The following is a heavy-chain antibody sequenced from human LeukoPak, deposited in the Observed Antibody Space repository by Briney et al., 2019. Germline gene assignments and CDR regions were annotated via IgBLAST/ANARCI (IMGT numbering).Heavy chain of an antibody. J-gene: IGHJ4*02. D-gene: IGHD1-26*01. CDR2: IYYSGST. V-gene: IGHV4-39*01. Sequence: PSETLSLTCTVSGGSISSSSYYWGWIRQPPGKGLEWIGSIYYSGSTYYNPSLKSRVTISVDTSKNQFSLKLSSVTAADTAVYYCARQFGRELHQLGFDYWGQGTLVTVSS. CDR3: ARQFGRELHQLGFDY. CDR1: GGSISSSSYY.